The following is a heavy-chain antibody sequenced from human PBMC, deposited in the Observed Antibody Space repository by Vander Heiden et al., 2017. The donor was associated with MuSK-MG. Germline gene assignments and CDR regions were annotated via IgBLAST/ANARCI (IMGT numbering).Heavy chain of an antibody. V-gene: IGHV4-39*06. D-gene: IGHD6-13*01. J-gene: IGHJ4*02. CDR2: SYYSGNT. CDR1: GGSLDSSPHY. Sequence: RVQLQESGPGLVRPSETLSLTCTVSGGSLDSSPHYWARVRQPPGKGLEWIGNSYYSGNTVYNSSLRSRLTISVDTSKNQFSLKLTSGTAADTAVYDCARDYAAAGTVGGAVLGYWGQGTLVTVSS. CDR3: ARDYAAAGTVGGAVLGY.